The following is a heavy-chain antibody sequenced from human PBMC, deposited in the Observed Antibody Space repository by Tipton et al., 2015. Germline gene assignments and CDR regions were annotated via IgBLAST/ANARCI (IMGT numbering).Heavy chain of an antibody. Sequence: GLVKPSGTLSLTCSVSGDSISSSNWWSWVRQPPGKGLEWIGEIHHGGSTNYNPSLKSRVTMSVDTPKNQFSLHLSSVTAADTAVYFCERSDPRYYYAMDVWGQGTTVTVSS. CDR1: GDSISSSNW. CDR3: ERSDPRYYYAMDV. CDR2: IHHGGST. D-gene: IGHD3-16*02. J-gene: IGHJ6*02. V-gene: IGHV4-4*02.